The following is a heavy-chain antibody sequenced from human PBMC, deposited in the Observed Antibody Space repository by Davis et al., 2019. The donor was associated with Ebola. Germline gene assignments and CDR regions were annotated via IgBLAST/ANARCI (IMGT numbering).Heavy chain of an antibody. CDR3: AKDPNTLYYYDSSGFGY. V-gene: IGHV3-30-3*01. CDR2: ISYDGSNK. Sequence: PGGSLRLSCAASGFTFSSYAMHWVRQAPGKGLEWVAVISYDGSNKYYADSVKGRFTISRDNSKNTLYLQMNSLRAEDTAVYYCAKDPNTLYYYDSSGFGYWGQGTLVTVSS. J-gene: IGHJ4*02. CDR1: GFTFSSYA. D-gene: IGHD3-22*01.